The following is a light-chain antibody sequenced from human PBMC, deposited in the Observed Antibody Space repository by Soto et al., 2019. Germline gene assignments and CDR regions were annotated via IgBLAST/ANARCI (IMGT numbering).Light chain of an antibody. V-gene: IGKV3-20*01. Sequence: EIVLTQSPGTLSLSPGERATLSCRASQSVSNNYLAWYQQKPGQAPRLLIYGASNRATGIPDRFSGSGSGTDFTLTISRLEPEDDATYYGQRTYNAPITFGQGTRLEIK. CDR3: QRTYNAPIT. CDR1: QSVSNNY. CDR2: GAS. J-gene: IGKJ5*01.